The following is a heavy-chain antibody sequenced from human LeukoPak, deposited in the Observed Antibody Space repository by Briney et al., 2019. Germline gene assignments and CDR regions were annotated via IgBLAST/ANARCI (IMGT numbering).Heavy chain of an antibody. Sequence: PGGSLRLSCAASGFTVSRNYMSWVRQAPGKGLEWVSVIYSGGSTYYADSVKGRFTISRDNVKNTLYLQMNSLRVEDTAVYYCARDGISGLSGIDYWGQGTLVTVSS. CDR2: IYSGGST. J-gene: IGHJ4*02. V-gene: IGHV3-66*02. CDR3: ARDGISGLSGIDY. CDR1: GFTVSRNY. D-gene: IGHD6-19*01.